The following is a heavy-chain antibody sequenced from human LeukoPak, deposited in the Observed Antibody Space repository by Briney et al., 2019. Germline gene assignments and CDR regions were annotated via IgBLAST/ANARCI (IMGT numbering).Heavy chain of an antibody. CDR3: ARVGYFEGVVGNFDY. J-gene: IGHJ4*02. CDR1: GGSISSYY. Sequence: SETLSLTCTVSGGSISSYYWSWIRQPPGKGLEWIGYIYYTGNTNYNPTLKSRGTISIDMSKNQFSLKLSSVTAADTAVYYCARVGYFEGVVGNFDYWGQGTLVTVSS. D-gene: IGHD3-22*01. CDR2: IYYTGNT. V-gene: IGHV4-59*01.